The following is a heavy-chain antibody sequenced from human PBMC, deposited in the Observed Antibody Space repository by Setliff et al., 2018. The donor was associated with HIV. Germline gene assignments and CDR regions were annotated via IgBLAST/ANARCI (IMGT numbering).Heavy chain of an antibody. Sequence: GESLKISCAASGFTFSTYTMHWVRQAPGKGLEWVAVISYDGSYKYYADSVKGRFTVSIDNSKNTLYLQMNSLRAEDTAVYYCARGGYDILTGFDYWGQGTLVTVSS. D-gene: IGHD3-9*01. CDR1: GFTFSTYT. V-gene: IGHV3-30*01. CDR3: ARGGYDILTGFDY. CDR2: ISYDGSYK. J-gene: IGHJ4*02.